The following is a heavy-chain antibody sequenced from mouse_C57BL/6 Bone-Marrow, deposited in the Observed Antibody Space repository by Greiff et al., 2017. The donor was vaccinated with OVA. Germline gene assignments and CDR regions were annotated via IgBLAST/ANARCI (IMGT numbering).Heavy chain of an antibody. CDR2: IDPSDSYT. Sequence: QVQLKQPGAELVKPGASVKLSCKASGYTFTSYWMQWVKQRPGQGLEWIGEIDPSDSYTNYNQKFKGKATLTVDTSSSTAYMQLSSLTSEDSAVYYCARERRDYYGSSFYYFDYWGQGTTLTVSS. D-gene: IGHD1-1*01. V-gene: IGHV1-50*01. J-gene: IGHJ2*01. CDR3: ARERRDYYGSSFYYFDY. CDR1: GYTFTSYW.